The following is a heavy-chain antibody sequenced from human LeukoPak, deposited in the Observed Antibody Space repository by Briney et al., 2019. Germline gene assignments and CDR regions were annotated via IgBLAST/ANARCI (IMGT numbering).Heavy chain of an antibody. J-gene: IGHJ4*02. D-gene: IGHD6-19*01. CDR2: IWYSGSNK. CDR1: GFTFSSYG. CDR3: ARGTGAAVAGGFDY. Sequence: GGSLRLSCAASGFTFSSYGMHWVRQAPGKGLEWVAVIWYSGSNKYYADSVKGRFTISKDNSKNTLYLQMNSLRAEDTAIYYCARGTGAAVAGGFDYWGQGTLVTVSS. V-gene: IGHV3-33*08.